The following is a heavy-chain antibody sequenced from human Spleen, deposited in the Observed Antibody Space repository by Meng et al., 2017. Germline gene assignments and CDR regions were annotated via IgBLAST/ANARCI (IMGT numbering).Heavy chain of an antibody. Sequence: QVQLQESGPGLVKPPQTLSLTCTVSGGAISRGDYFWSWIRQPPGKGLEWIGYIAYNGNAYYNPSLESRVTISIDTSKSQFFLRLSSVTAADTAVYYCARGAQDSSSWGQGTLVTVSS. CDR1: GGAISRGDYF. D-gene: IGHD6-13*01. J-gene: IGHJ4*02. CDR3: ARGAQDSSS. CDR2: IAYNGNA. V-gene: IGHV4-30-4*01.